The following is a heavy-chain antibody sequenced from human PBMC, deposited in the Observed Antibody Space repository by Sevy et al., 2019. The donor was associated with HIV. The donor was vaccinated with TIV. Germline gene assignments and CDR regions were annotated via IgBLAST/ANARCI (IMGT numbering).Heavy chain of an antibody. CDR3: AKDLAGPGRRYFDY. V-gene: IGHV3-30*02. Sequence: GGSLRLSCTASGFTFSNFGMHWVRQLPGKGLEWVTFIRYDGTDKYDAASVKGRFTISRDDSKNTLYLQMDSLRAEDTAIYYCAKDLAGPGRRYFDYWGQGTLVTVSS. J-gene: IGHJ4*02. CDR1: GFTFSNFG. CDR2: IRYDGTDK. D-gene: IGHD6-13*01.